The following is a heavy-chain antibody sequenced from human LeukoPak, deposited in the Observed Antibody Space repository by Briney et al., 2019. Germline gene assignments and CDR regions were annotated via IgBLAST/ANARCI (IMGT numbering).Heavy chain of an antibody. CDR3: ARGAVTPVKVRFWYFDL. V-gene: IGHV3-53*01. Sequence: GGSLRLSCAASGFSVTDNYMIWVRQAPGKGLEWVSAIYSGGTTSYADSVKGRFTISRDKSKNTLYLQMNSLRAEDTAVYHCARGAVTPVKVRFWYFDLWGRGTLVTVSS. D-gene: IGHD6-19*01. J-gene: IGHJ2*01. CDR2: IYSGGTT. CDR1: GFSVTDNY.